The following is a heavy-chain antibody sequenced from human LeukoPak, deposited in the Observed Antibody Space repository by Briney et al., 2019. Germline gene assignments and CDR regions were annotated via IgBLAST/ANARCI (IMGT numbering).Heavy chain of an antibody. J-gene: IGHJ4*02. CDR2: IYHSGST. Sequence: SQTLSLTCAVSGGSISSGGYSWSWIRPPPGKGLEWVGYIYHSGSTYYNPSLKSRVTISVDRSKNQFSLKLSSVTAADTAVYYCARGNDSSGYYLGYWGQGTLVTVSS. V-gene: IGHV4-30-2*01. D-gene: IGHD3-22*01. CDR3: ARGNDSSGYYLGY. CDR1: GGSISSGGYS.